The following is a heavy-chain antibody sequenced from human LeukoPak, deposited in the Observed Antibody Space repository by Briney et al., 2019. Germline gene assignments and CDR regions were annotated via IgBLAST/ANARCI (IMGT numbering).Heavy chain of an antibody. D-gene: IGHD6-19*01. CDR1: GSSISSGAYY. J-gene: IGHJ4*02. Sequence: PSETLSLTCTVSGSSISSGAYYWSWVPQPPGKGLEWIGYMYYRGSTNYNPSLKSRVIISVDASKTQFSLKLSSVTSAGTAVYYCARFPPGIAVAGHNDYWGQGTLVTVSS. CDR2: MYYRGST. V-gene: IGHV4-61*08. CDR3: ARFPPGIAVAGHNDY.